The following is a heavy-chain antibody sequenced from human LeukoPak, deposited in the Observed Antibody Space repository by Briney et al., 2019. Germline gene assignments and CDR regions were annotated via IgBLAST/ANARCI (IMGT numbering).Heavy chain of an antibody. CDR1: GYTFTSYG. V-gene: IGHV1-18*01. Sequence: ASVKVSCKASGYTFTSYGVSWVRQAPGQGLEWMGWISAYNGNTNYAQKLQGRVTMTTDTSTSTAYMELRSLRSDDTAVYYCARDPALWFGEPHDAFDIWGQGTMVTVSS. CDR2: ISAYNGNT. J-gene: IGHJ3*02. CDR3: ARDPALWFGEPHDAFDI. D-gene: IGHD3-10*01.